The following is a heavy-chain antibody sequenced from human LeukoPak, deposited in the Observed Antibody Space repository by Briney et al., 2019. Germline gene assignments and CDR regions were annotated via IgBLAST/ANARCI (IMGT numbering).Heavy chain of an antibody. Sequence: PSETLSLTCTVSGASISSYYWSWIRQPPGKGLGWIGYIYYSGSTNYNPSLKSRVTISVDTSKNQFSLKLSTVTAADTAVYYCASAQLTGGSEFHYWGQGTLVTVSS. D-gene: IGHD1-1*01. V-gene: IGHV4-59*01. J-gene: IGHJ4*02. CDR3: ASAQLTGGSEFHY. CDR2: IYYSGST. CDR1: GASISSYY.